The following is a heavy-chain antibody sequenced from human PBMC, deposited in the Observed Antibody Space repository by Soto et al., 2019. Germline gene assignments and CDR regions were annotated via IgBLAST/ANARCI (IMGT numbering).Heavy chain of an antibody. Sequence: EVQLVESGGGLVKPGGSLRLSCAASGFTFSSYSMNWVRQAPGKGLEWVSSISSSSSYIYYADSVKGRFTISRDNAKNSLYLQMNSLRAEDTAVYYCARVADGDYDGNAFDIWGQGTMVTVSS. CDR1: GFTFSSYS. J-gene: IGHJ3*02. CDR2: ISSSSSYI. D-gene: IGHD4-17*01. V-gene: IGHV3-21*01. CDR3: ARVADGDYDGNAFDI.